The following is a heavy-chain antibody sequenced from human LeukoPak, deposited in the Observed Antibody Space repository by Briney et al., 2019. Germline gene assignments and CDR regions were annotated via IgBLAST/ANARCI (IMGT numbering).Heavy chain of an antibody. Sequence: PSETLSLTCTVSGGSVSSYYWSWIRQPPGKGLEWIGYIYYSGSTNYNPSLKSRVTISVDTSKNQFSLKLSSVTAADTAVYYCARLEPGTTWFDPWGQGTLVTVSS. D-gene: IGHD1-7*01. CDR3: ARLEPGTTWFDP. V-gene: IGHV4-59*08. J-gene: IGHJ5*02. CDR1: GGSVSSYY. CDR2: IYYSGST.